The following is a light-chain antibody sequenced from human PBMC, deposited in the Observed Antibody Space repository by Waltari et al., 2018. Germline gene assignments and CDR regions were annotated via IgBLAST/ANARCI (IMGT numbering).Light chain of an antibody. CDR1: SSDVCGYNY. CDR3: SSYTSSSIV. CDR2: EVS. Sequence: QSALTQPASVSGSPGHSITISCTGASSDVCGYNYVSWYQQHPGKAPKLMIYEVSNRPSGVSNRFSGSKSGNTASLTISGLQAEDEADYYCSSYTSSSIVFGGGTKLTVL. V-gene: IGLV2-14*01. J-gene: IGLJ2*01.